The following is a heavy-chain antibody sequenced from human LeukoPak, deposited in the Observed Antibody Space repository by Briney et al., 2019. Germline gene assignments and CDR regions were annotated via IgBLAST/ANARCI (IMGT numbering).Heavy chain of an antibody. D-gene: IGHD2-15*01. Sequence: GGSLRLSCAASGFTFSSYSMNWVRQAPGKGLEWVSSISSSSSYIYYADSVKGRFTISRDNAKNSLYLQMNSLRAEDTAVYYCERGGYCSGGSCYSAGWFDPWGQGTLVTVSS. CDR1: GFTFSSYS. CDR3: ERGGYCSGGSCYSAGWFDP. CDR2: ISSSSSYI. V-gene: IGHV3-21*01. J-gene: IGHJ5*02.